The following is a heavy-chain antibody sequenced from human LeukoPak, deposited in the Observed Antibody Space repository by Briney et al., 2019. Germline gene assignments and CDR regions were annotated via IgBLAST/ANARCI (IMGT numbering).Heavy chain of an antibody. CDR2: ISAYNGNT. J-gene: IGHJ4*02. V-gene: IGHV1-18*01. Sequence: ASVKVSCKASGYTFTSYGISWVRQAPGQGLEWMGWISAYNGNTNYAQKLQGRVTMTTDTSTSTAYMELRGLRSDDTAVYYCARDLNQGIYDSSYHDYWGQGTLVTVSS. D-gene: IGHD3-22*01. CDR3: ARDLNQGIYDSSYHDY. CDR1: GYTFTSYG.